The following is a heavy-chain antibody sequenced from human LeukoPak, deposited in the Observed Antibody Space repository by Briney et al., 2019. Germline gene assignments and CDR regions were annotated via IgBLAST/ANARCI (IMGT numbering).Heavy chain of an antibody. CDR3: AKKQYTSSWLGLDY. Sequence: GGSLRLSCAASGFTFSSYDMSWVRQAPGKGLEWVSAISGSGNSTYYADSVKGRFTISRDNSKNTLYVQINSLRAEDTAVYYCAKKQYTSSWLGLDYWGQGTLVTVSS. D-gene: IGHD6-13*01. CDR1: GFTFSSYD. V-gene: IGHV3-23*01. J-gene: IGHJ4*02. CDR2: ISGSGNST.